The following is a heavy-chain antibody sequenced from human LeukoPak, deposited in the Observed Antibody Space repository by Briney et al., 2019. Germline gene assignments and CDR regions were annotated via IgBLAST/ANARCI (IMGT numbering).Heavy chain of an antibody. CDR3: ARDFLGYCTNGVCSSQDY. V-gene: IGHV1-18*01. CDR1: GYTFTSYG. J-gene: IGHJ4*02. CDR2: NSAYNGNT. D-gene: IGHD2-8*01. Sequence: ASVKVSCKASGYTFTSYGISWVRQAPGQGLEWMGWNSAYNGNTNYAQKLQGRVTMTTDTSTSTAYMELRSLRSDDTAVYYCARDFLGYCTNGVCSSQDYWGQGTLVTVSS.